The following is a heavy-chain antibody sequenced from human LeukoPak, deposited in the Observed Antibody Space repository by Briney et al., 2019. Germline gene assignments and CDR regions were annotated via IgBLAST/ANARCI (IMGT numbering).Heavy chain of an antibody. V-gene: IGHV3-30-3*01. J-gene: IGHJ6*02. CDR2: ISYDGGSK. Sequence: GGSLRLSCAASGFTFSNYSIHWVRQAPGKGLEWGTVISYDGGSKFYADSVKGRFTISRDNSKNTLYLQMNSLRAEDTAVYYCARDVAAAGTFFAGMDVWGRGTTVTVSS. D-gene: IGHD6-13*01. CDR3: ARDVAAAGTFFAGMDV. CDR1: GFTFSNYS.